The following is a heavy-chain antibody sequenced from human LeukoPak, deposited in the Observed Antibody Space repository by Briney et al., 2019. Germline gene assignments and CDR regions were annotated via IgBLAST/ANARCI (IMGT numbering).Heavy chain of an antibody. CDR3: AKDRGSWLRSPLDY. V-gene: IGHV3-23*01. CDR1: GFTFSSYA. CDR2: ISGSGGST. Sequence: GGSLRLSCAASGFTFSSYAMSWVRQAPGKGLEWVSAISGSGGSTYYADSVKGRFTISRDNSKITLYLQMNSLRAQDTAVHYCAKDRGSWLRSPLDYWGQGTLVTVSS. J-gene: IGHJ4*02. D-gene: IGHD5-12*01.